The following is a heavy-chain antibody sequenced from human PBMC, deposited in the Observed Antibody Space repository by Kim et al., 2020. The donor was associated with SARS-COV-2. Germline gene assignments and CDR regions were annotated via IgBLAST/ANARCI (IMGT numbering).Heavy chain of an antibody. Sequence: VTIYAQKFRGRVTMTRDTSITTVYMELSRLTSDDTVVYYCARGPNYYFDLWGQGTLVTVSS. CDR2: VT. J-gene: IGHJ4*02. CDR3: ARGPNYYFDL. V-gene: IGHV1-2*05.